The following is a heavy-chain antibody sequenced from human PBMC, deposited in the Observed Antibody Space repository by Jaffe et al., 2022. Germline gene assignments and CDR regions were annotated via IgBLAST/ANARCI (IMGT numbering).Heavy chain of an antibody. Sequence: QVQLVESGGGVVQPGGSLRLSCAASGFTFSSYGMHWVRQAPGKGLEWVAFIRYDGSNKYYADSVKGRFTISRDNSKNTLYLQMNSLRAEDTAVYYCAKDEGQQLADYYFDYWGQGTLVTVSS. J-gene: IGHJ4*02. CDR1: GFTFSSYG. V-gene: IGHV3-30*02. D-gene: IGHD6-13*01. CDR2: IRYDGSNK. CDR3: AKDEGQQLADYYFDY.